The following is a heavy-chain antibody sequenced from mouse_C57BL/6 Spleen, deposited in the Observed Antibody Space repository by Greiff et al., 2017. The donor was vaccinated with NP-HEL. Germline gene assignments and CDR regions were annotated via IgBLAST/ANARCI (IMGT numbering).Heavy chain of an antibody. CDR2: IYPNSGGT. J-gene: IGHJ2*01. Sequence: QVHVKQPGAELVKPGASVKLSCKASGYTFTSYWMHWVKQRPGRGLEWIGRIYPNSGGTKYNEKFKSKATLTVDKPSSTAYMQLSSLTSEDSAVYYCARSVYYGTFDYWGQGTTLTVSS. CDR3: ARSVYYGTFDY. D-gene: IGHD1-1*01. V-gene: IGHV1-72*01. CDR1: GYTFTSYW.